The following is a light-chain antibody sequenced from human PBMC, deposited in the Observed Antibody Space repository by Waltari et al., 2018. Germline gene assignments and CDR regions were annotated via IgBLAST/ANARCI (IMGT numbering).Light chain of an antibody. V-gene: IGKV1-5*01. CDR2: DAS. CDR1: EAINKW. Sequence: DTQLSQFPSTLAASVGDRVTITCRAGEAINKWLAWYQQKPGKAPKVLIYDASTLQSGDPARCSGSGSGTEFTLTIDSLQPDDFATYYCQQYNRFSPFGQGTNEEVK. J-gene: IGKJ1*01. CDR3: QQYNRFSP.